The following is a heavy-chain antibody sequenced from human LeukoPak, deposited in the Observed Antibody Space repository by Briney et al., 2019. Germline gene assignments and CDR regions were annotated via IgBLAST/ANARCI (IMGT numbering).Heavy chain of an antibody. Sequence: PGRSLRLSCVASGLSFTTKTMHWVRQAPGEGLEWMSYISLDGKNESYADSVRGRFTISRDNSRNTVYLQMNSLRPEDTAVYYCAAHLGCGWHLDYWGQGIRVTVSP. J-gene: IGHJ4*02. D-gene: IGHD6-19*01. CDR3: AAHLGCGWHLDY. CDR1: GLSFTTKT. V-gene: IGHV3-30*04. CDR2: ISLDGKNE.